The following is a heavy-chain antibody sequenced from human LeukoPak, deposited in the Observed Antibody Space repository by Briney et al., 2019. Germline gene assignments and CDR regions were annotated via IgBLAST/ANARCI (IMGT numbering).Heavy chain of an antibody. CDR2: IDFTSRYI. CDR1: GFTFSSYS. Sequence: PGGSLRLSCAASGFTFSSYSMNWVRQAPGKGLEWVSSIDFTSRYIYNADSVKGRFTTSRDNAKNSLDLQMNSLKVEDTAVYYCATPAAGPGAEYSLYWGQGTLGIVSS. D-gene: IGHD6-13*01. J-gene: IGHJ1*01. V-gene: IGHV3-21*01. CDR3: ATPAAGPGAEYSLY.